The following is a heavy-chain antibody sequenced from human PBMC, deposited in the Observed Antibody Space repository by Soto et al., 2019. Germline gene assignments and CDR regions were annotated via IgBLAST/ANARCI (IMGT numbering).Heavy chain of an antibody. J-gene: IGHJ4*02. D-gene: IGHD6-19*01. CDR2: ISANNGNT. V-gene: IGHV1-18*01. Sequence: GASVKVFCKASGYTFTXXGIXWVRQAPGQGLEWMGWISANNGNTNYAQKFQGRVTMTTDTSTSTAYMELRSLRSDDTAVYYCARDHFTIYSSLAYWGQGTLVTVSS. CDR3: ARDHFTIYSSLAY. CDR1: GYTFTXXG.